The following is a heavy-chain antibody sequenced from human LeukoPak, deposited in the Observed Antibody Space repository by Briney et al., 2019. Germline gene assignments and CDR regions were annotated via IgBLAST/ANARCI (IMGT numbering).Heavy chain of an antibody. J-gene: IGHJ4*02. CDR1: GGSISSGSYY. CDR2: VYYSGST. V-gene: IGHV4-39*01. CDR3: ARQGLWELPTFDS. D-gene: IGHD1-26*01. Sequence: SETLSLTCTVSGGSISSGSYYWGYIRQPPQKGLEWVGSVYYSGSTYYNPSLKSRVTISVDTSKNQFSLKLSSVTAADTAVYYCARQGLWELPTFDSWGQGTLVSVSS.